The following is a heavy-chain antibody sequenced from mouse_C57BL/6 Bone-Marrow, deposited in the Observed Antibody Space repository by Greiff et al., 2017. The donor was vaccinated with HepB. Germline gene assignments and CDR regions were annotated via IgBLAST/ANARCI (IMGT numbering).Heavy chain of an antibody. D-gene: IGHD1-1*01. CDR3: ARSSYYYGSSFYWYFDV. J-gene: IGHJ1*03. Sequence: EVQLVESGGGLVQPGGSLSLSCAASGFTFTDYYMSWVRQPPGKALEWLGFIGNKANGYTTEYSASVKGRFTISRDNSQSILYLQMNALRAEDSATYYCARSSYYYGSSFYWYFDVWGTGTTVTVSS. V-gene: IGHV7-3*01. CDR1: GFTFTDYY. CDR2: IGNKANGYTT.